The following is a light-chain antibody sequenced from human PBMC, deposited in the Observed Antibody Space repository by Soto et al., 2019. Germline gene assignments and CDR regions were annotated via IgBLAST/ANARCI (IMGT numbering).Light chain of an antibody. Sequence: DIQMTQSPSSLSASVGDRVTITCRASQSINTFLNWYQQKPGKAPTLLIHKVSNLQSGVPSRFSGSGSGTDFTVNISSLQPGDFAAYVCQQGDWTPYTCGKGTTVEIK. CDR3: QQGDWTPYT. CDR1: QSINTF. CDR2: KVS. J-gene: IGKJ2*01. V-gene: IGKV1-39*01.